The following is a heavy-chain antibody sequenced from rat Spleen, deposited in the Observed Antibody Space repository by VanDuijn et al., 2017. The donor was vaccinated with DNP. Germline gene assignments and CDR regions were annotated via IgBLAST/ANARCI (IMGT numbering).Heavy chain of an antibody. Sequence: EVQLVESGGGLVQPGRSMKLSCAASGFTFSDYNMGWVRQAPKKGLEWVASISPGGGNTYYRDSVKGRFTISRDNAKSTLYRQMNSLRSEDTATYYCTSGRAYYFDYWGQGVMVTVSS. J-gene: IGHJ2*01. CDR3: TSGRAYYFDY. CDR1: GFTFSDYN. CDR2: ISPGGGNT. D-gene: IGHD4-2*01. V-gene: IGHV5-25*01.